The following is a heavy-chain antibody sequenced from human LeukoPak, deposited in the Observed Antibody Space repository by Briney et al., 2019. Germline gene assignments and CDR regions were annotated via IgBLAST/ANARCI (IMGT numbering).Heavy chain of an antibody. V-gene: IGHV4-34*01. D-gene: IGHD5-12*01. Sequence: GSLRLSCAASGFTFSNYWMSWVRQPPGKGLEWIGEINHSGSTNYNPSLKSRVTISVDTSKNQFSLKLSSVTAADTAVYYCARAGGYSGYDWGQGTLVTVSS. CDR2: INHSGST. CDR3: ARAGGYSGYD. CDR1: GFTFSNYW. J-gene: IGHJ4*02.